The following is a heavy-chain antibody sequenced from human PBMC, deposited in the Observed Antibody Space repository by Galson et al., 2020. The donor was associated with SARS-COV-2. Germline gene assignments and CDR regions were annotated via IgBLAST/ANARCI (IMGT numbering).Heavy chain of an antibody. J-gene: IGHJ5*02. D-gene: IGHD1-7*01. CDR3: ARARCNWNYMRFDP. V-gene: IGHV3-20*01. CDR2: INLNGDST. Sequence: GGSLRLSCTTPGFPFDDYDMTWVRQIPGKGLEWVHRINLNGDSTGYADSVKGRFTSSRDKAKNSLYLEMSSLRADDSALYHCARARCNWNYMRFDPWFQGTLVTVSS. CDR1: GFPFDDYD.